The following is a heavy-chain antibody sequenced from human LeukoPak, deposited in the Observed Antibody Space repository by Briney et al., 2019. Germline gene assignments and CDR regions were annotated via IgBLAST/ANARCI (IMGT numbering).Heavy chain of an antibody. D-gene: IGHD6-19*01. CDR3: ARVRTGSIGWDRVFDY. J-gene: IGHJ4*02. Sequence: SETLSLTCILAGGSTTSYYGRSIRRPPGKVLEWIGFIYYIGSNNYNPSLKSRVTMSVDTYKKQFSLTLSSEPDMGRHVCYCARVRTGSIGWDRVFDYWGQGTLVTVSS. V-gene: IGHV4-59*01. CDR2: IYYIGSN. CDR1: GGSTTSYY.